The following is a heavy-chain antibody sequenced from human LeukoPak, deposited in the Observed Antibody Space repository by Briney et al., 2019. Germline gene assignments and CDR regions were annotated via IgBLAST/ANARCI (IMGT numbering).Heavy chain of an antibody. CDR1: GFTFGSYG. CDR3: AIMHGYYDGSGYWVQ. J-gene: IGHJ1*01. Sequence: GGSLRLSCAASGFTFGSYGMSWVRQAPGKGLEWVSFITPKADRTSYADSVEGRFTISRDNPRNTLYMQMNSLRDEDTALYYCAIMHGYYDGSGYWVQWGQGTLVTVSS. V-gene: IGHV3-23*01. D-gene: IGHD3-22*01. CDR2: ITPKADRT.